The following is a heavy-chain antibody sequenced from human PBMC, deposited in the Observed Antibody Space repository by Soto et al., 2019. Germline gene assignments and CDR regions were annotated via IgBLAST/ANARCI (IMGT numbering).Heavy chain of an antibody. CDR2: IYWDDDK. CDR1: GFSLSTRGVG. D-gene: IGHD6-19*01. CDR3: AHSPSSGYTRNFDY. J-gene: IGHJ4*02. V-gene: IGHV2-5*02. Sequence: QITLKESGPTLVKPTQTLTLTCTFSGFSLSTRGVGVAWIRQPPGEALEWLALIYWDDDKRYSPSLKSRLTITKDTSKNQVVLTVTNMAPVDTGTYYCAHSPSSGYTRNFDYWGQGTLVAVSS.